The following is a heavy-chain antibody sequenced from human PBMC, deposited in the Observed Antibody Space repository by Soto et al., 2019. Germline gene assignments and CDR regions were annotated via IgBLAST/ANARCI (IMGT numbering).Heavy chain of an antibody. J-gene: IGHJ4*02. CDR2: ISYDGSNK. V-gene: IGHV3-30-3*01. CDR3: ARDRYYSVSYSIDY. CDR1: GFTFSSYA. D-gene: IGHD1-26*01. Sequence: QVQLVESGGGVVQPGRSLRLSCAASGFTFSSYAMHWVRQAPGKGLEWVAVISYDGSNKYYADSVKGRFTISRDNSKNTLYLQMNSLRAEDTAVYYCARDRYYSVSYSIDYWVQGTLVTVSS.